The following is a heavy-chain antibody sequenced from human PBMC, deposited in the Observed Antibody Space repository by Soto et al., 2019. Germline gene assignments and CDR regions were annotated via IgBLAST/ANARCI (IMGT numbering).Heavy chain of an antibody. V-gene: IGHV3-23*01. J-gene: IGHJ4*02. CDR3: ATGHIDWNPRVVY. CDR2: LSASGVT. D-gene: IGHD1-1*01. CDR1: GFAFSSNA. Sequence: GGSLRLSCAASGFAFSSNATSWVRQAPGKGLEWVSALSASGVTFYADSVKGRFTISRDSSENTLFLQMNSLRAEDTAVYYCATGHIDWNPRVVYWGQGTLVTVS.